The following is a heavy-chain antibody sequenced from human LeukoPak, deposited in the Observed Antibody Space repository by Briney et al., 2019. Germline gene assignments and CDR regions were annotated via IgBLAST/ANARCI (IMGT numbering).Heavy chain of an antibody. CDR3: ARHSTIVTERWFDP. D-gene: IGHD2-21*01. CDR1: GGSISSISCY. V-gene: IGHV4-39*01. Sequence: SETLSLTCTVSGGSISSISCYWGWIRQPPGKGLEWIGSIYYSGSTYYNPSLKSRVTISVDTSKNQFSLKLSSAPAADTAMYYCARHSTIVTERWFDPWGQGTLVTVSS. CDR2: IYYSGST. J-gene: IGHJ5*02.